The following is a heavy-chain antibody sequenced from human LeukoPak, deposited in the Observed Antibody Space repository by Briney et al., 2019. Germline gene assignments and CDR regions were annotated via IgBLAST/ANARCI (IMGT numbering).Heavy chain of an antibody. J-gene: IGHJ4*02. CDR1: GFKFSDHY. Sequence: GGSQRLSCAASGFKFSDHYIDWVRQAPGKGLEWVGRSRNKASSYTTEYAASVEGRFTISRDVSESSLYLQMNSLRTEDTAVYYCATSSLLWFGELVDYWGQGTLVTVSS. V-gene: IGHV3-72*01. CDR3: ATSSLLWFGELVDY. D-gene: IGHD3-10*01. CDR2: SRNKASSYTT.